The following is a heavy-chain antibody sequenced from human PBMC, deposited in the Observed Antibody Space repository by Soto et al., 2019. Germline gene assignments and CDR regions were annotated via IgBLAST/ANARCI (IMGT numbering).Heavy chain of an antibody. CDR3: VRDKRTISGIFPGY. CDR2: VCTGGAT. CDR1: GFDVTINC. Sequence: GGSLRLSCVGSGFDVTINCMRWVRQAPGEGQGVRRGLECVSIVCTGGATHYADSVKGRFTISRDRSKNTVHLQMNNVRAEDTAVYYCVRDKRTISGIFPGYWGQGTQVTVSS. V-gene: IGHV3-53*01. J-gene: IGHJ4*02. D-gene: IGHD1-1*01.